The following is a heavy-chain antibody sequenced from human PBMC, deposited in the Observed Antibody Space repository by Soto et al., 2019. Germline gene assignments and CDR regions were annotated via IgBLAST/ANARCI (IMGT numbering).Heavy chain of an antibody. CDR3: ARAGSGTTAYYYYYMDV. Sequence: SETLSLTCTVSGGSISSYYWSWIRQPPGKGLEWIGYIYYSGSTNYNPSLKSRVTISVDTSKNQFSLKLSSVTAADTAVYYCARAGSGTTAYYYYYMDVWGKGTTVTVSS. CDR1: GGSISSYY. CDR2: IYYSGST. J-gene: IGHJ6*03. V-gene: IGHV4-59*01. D-gene: IGHD1-7*01.